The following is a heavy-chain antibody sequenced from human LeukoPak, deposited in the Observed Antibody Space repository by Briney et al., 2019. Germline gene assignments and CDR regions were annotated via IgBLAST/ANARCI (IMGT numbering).Heavy chain of an antibody. CDR3: ARAGYSGSDFSV. CDR2: IFYSGST. D-gene: IGHD5-12*01. V-gene: IGHV4-39*07. J-gene: IGHJ6*04. CDR1: GGSISTSNYY. Sequence: PSETLSLTCTVSGGSISTSNYYWGWIRQPPGKGLEWIGNIFYSGSTYYSPSLKSRVTVSLDTSRNQFSLKLSSVTATDTAVYYCARAGYSGSDFSVWGKGSTVTVSS.